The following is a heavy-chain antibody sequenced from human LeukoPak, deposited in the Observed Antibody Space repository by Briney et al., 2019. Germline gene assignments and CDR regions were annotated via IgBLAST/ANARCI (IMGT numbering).Heavy chain of an antibody. CDR1: GFTFSSYG. CDR2: IWYDGSNK. J-gene: IGHJ4*02. CDR3: ARGSSSWLDY. D-gene: IGHD6-13*01. Sequence: PGRSLRLSCAASGFTFSSYGMHWVRQAPGEGLEWVAVIWYDGSNKYYADSVKGRFTISRDNSKNTLYLQMNSLRAEDTAVYYCARGSSSWLDYWGQGTLVTVSS. V-gene: IGHV3-33*01.